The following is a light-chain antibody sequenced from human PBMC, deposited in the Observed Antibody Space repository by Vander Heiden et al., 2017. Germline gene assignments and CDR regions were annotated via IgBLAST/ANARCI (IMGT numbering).Light chain of an antibody. Sequence: DIQMTQSPSSLSASVGDRVTITCRASQSITSYLNWYQQKPGKAPKLLMYAASNLQSGVPSRFSGSGSGTDFTLTISSLQPEDFATYHWQQTARNPDTFGGGTKVEIK. J-gene: IGKJ4*01. CDR1: QSITSY. V-gene: IGKV1-39*01. CDR2: AAS. CDR3: QQTARNPDT.